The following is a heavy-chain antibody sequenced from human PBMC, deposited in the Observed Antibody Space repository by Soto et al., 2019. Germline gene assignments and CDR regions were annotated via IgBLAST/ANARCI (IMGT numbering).Heavy chain of an antibody. Sequence: GASVKVSCKASGGTFSSYTIGWVRQAPGQGLEWMGRIIPILGIANYAQEFQGRVTITADKSTSTAYMELSSLRSEDTAVYYCARDRAATQSYYYYYMDVWGKGTTVTVS. CDR1: GGTFSSYT. J-gene: IGHJ6*03. V-gene: IGHV1-69*04. CDR2: IIPILGIA. D-gene: IGHD2-15*01. CDR3: ARDRAATQSYYYYYMDV.